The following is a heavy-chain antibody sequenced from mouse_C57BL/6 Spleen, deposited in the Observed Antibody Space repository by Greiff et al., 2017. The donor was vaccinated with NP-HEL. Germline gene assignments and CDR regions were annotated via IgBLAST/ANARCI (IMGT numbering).Heavy chain of an antibody. CDR1: GYTFTSYW. CDR2: IDPSDSYT. V-gene: IGHV1-59*01. J-gene: IGHJ2*01. Sequence: QVQLQQPGAELVRPGTSVKLSCKASGYTFTSYWMHWVKQRPGQGLEWIGVIDPSDSYTNYNQKFKGKATLTVDTSSSTAYMQLSSLTSEDSAVYYCARSDGGYYFDYWGQGTTLTVSS. CDR3: ARSDGGYYFDY.